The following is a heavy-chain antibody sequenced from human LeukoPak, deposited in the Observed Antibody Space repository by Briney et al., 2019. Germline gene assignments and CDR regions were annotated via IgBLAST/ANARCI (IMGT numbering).Heavy chain of an antibody. Sequence: PGGSLRLSCAASGFTFSSYAMDWVRQAPGKGLEWVSSVSSSSTYIYYADSLKGRFTISRDNAKNSLYLQMNSLRVEDTAVYYCARVLYSRVVEGGPYRYWGQGILVTVSS. J-gene: IGHJ4*02. D-gene: IGHD2-15*01. CDR1: GFTFSSYA. CDR3: ARVLYSRVVEGGPYRY. V-gene: IGHV3-21*01. CDR2: VSSSSTYI.